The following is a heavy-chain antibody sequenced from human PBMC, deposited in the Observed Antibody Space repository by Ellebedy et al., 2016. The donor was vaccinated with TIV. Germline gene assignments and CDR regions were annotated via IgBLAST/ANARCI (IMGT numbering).Heavy chain of an antibody. D-gene: IGHD6-19*01. V-gene: IGHV4-59*12. CDR2: IYYSGST. Sequence: SETLSLTCTVSGGSISSDYWSWIRQPPGKGLEWIGYIYYSGSTNYNPSLKSRVTISVDTSKNQFSLKLSSVTAADTAVYYCAREVGIAVAGDYYYYYMDVWGKGTTVTVSS. J-gene: IGHJ6*03. CDR3: AREVGIAVAGDYYYYYMDV. CDR1: GGSISSDY.